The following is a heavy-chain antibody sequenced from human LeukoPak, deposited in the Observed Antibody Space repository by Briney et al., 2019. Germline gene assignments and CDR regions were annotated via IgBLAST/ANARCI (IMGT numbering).Heavy chain of an antibody. J-gene: IGHJ4*02. Sequence: GGSLRLSCAASGFTFSGYYMSWIRQAPGKGLECISYISTSGSMIYYADSAKGRFTISRDNAKNSLYLQMNSLTAEDTAVYYCARARGSYSFDYWGQGTLVTVSS. CDR1: GFTFSGYY. CDR2: ISTSGSMI. D-gene: IGHD1-26*01. V-gene: IGHV3-11*01. CDR3: ARARGSYSFDY.